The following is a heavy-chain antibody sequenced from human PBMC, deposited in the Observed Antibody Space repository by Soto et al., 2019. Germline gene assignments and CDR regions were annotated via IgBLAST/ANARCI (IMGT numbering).Heavy chain of an antibody. V-gene: IGHV4-39*01. J-gene: IGHJ6*02. Sequence: PSETLSLTCSVTGASIRSRSYYWGWIRQPPRKGLEWIGNILYTGSNYYNPSLKSRVTMSVDTSKNQFSLSLRSVTAADPAVYYCARLTGEGFENIVYYFMDVWGQGTAVTVSS. CDR2: ILYTGSN. CDR1: GASIRSRSYY. CDR3: ARLTGEGFENIVYYFMDV. D-gene: IGHD3-16*01.